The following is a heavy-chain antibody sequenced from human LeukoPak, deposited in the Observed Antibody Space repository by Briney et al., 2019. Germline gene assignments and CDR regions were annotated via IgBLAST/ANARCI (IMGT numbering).Heavy chain of an antibody. V-gene: IGHV3-21*01. CDR3: ARDIPYVVVPAPGVMDV. Sequence: PGGSLRLSCAASGFTFSSYSMNWVRQAPGKGLEWVSSISSSSSYIYYADSVKGRFTISRDNAKNSLYLQMNSLRAEDTAVYYCARDIPYVVVPAPGVMDVWGKGTTVTVSS. J-gene: IGHJ6*03. CDR2: ISSSSSYI. D-gene: IGHD2-2*01. CDR1: GFTFSSYS.